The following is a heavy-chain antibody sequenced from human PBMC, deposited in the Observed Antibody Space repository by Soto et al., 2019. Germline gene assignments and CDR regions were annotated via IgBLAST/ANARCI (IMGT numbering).Heavy chain of an antibody. V-gene: IGHV4-34*01. CDR3: ARVVPAALIDY. CDR1: GGSFSGYY. J-gene: IGHJ4*02. CDR2: INHSGST. Sequence: SATLSLTCAVYGGSFSGYYWSWIRQPPGKGLEWIGEINHSGSTNYNPSLKSRVTISVDTSKNQFSLKLSSVTAADTAVYYCARVVPAALIDYWGQGTLVTVSS. D-gene: IGHD2-2*01.